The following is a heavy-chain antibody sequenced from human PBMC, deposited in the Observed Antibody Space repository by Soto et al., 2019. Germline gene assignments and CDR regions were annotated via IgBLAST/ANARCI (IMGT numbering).Heavy chain of an antibody. CDR2: INPSSGGT. CDR3: VRGLRWRDPDF. J-gene: IGHJ6*03. D-gene: IGHD2-21*01. Sequence: ASVKVSCKDSGYRFIDYFIHRVRQAPGQGPEWTGCINPSSGGTDYAQKFKGRVSMTRDTSITTVYMEMSGLTSDDSAEYYCVRGLRWRDPDFWGKGTTATV. CDR1: GYRFIDYF. V-gene: IGHV1-2*02.